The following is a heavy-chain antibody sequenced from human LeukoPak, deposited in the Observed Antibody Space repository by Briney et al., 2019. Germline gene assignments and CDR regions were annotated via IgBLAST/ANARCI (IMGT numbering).Heavy chain of an antibody. V-gene: IGHV4-4*07. D-gene: IGHD5-24*01. CDR3: ARVRAPVDAFDI. CDR2: IYTSGST. J-gene: IGHJ3*02. CDR1: GYSISSGYY. Sequence: SETLSLTCTVSGYSISSGYYWGWIRQPAGKGLEWIGRIYTSGSTNYNPSLKSRVTMSVDTSKNQVSLKLSSVTAADTAVYYCARVRAPVDAFDIWGQGTMVTVSS.